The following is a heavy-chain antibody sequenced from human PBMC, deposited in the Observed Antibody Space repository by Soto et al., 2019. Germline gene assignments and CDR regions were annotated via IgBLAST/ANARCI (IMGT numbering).Heavy chain of an antibody. Sequence: PGGSLRLSCAASGFTFSDYWMHWVRQAPGKGLEWVSRIKRDGSTTNYADSVKGRFTISRDNAKNTLYLQMNSLRAEDTAVYYCAKGDYRFDYWGQATLVTVSS. D-gene: IGHD4-17*01. V-gene: IGHV3-74*01. CDR2: IKRDGSTT. J-gene: IGHJ4*02. CDR1: GFTFSDYW. CDR3: AKGDYRFDY.